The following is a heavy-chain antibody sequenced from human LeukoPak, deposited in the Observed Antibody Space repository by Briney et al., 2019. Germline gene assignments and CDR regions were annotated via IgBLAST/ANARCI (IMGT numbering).Heavy chain of an antibody. V-gene: IGHV1-69*13. Sequence: ASVKVSCKASGGTFSSYAISWVRQAPGQGLEWMGGIIPIFGTANYAQKFQGRVTITADESTSTAYMELSSLRSEDTAVYYCAREGARGYSYGQHGFDPWGQGTLVTVSS. D-gene: IGHD5-18*01. J-gene: IGHJ5*02. CDR2: IIPIFGTA. CDR1: GGTFSSYA. CDR3: AREGARGYSYGQHGFDP.